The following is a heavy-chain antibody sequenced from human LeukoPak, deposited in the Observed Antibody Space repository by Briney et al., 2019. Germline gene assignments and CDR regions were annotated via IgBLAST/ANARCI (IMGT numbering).Heavy chain of an antibody. D-gene: IGHD6-19*01. J-gene: IGHJ4*02. CDR1: GGSIGSNY. CDR3: AKYGNSGWVIDN. Sequence: PSETLSLTCTVSGGSIGSNYWTWIREPPGKGLEYIGYIYYTGGTNYNPSLKSRVTISVDTSKNQFSLKLSSVTAADTAVYFCAKYGNSGWVIDNWGQGTLVTVSS. V-gene: IGHV4-59*08. CDR2: IYYTGGT.